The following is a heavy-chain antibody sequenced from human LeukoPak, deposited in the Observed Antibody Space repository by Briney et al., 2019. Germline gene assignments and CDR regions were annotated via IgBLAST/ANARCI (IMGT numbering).Heavy chain of an antibody. J-gene: IGHJ4*02. D-gene: IGHD4-11*01. Sequence: AGGSLRLSCAASGFIFSSNYMSWVRQAPGKGLEWVSVIYSGGSTYYADSVKGRFTISRDNSKNTLYLQMNSLRAEDTAVYYCARVSTVTTPGDYWGQGTLVTVSS. CDR3: ARVSTVTTPGDY. V-gene: IGHV3-53*01. CDR1: GFIFSSNY. CDR2: IYSGGST.